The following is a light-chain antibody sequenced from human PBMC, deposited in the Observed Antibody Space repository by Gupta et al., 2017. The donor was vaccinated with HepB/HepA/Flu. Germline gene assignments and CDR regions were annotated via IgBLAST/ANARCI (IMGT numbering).Light chain of an antibody. CDR3: QQSYSTSIT. J-gene: IGKJ5*01. Sequence: DIQMTQSPSSLSASVGDRVTITCRASQSISSYLNWYQQKPGKAPKLLIYAASSLQIGVPSRFSGSGSGTYFTLTISSLQPEDFATYYCQQSYSTSITFGQGTRLEI. CDR2: AAS. CDR1: QSISSY. V-gene: IGKV1-39*01.